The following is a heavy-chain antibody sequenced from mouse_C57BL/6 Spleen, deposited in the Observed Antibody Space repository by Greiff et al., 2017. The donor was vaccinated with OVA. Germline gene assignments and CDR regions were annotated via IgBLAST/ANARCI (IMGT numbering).Heavy chain of an antibody. V-gene: IGHV10-1*01. J-gene: IGHJ3*01. Sequence: EVQGVESGGGLVQPKGSLKLSCAASGFSFNTYAMNWVRQAPGKGLEWVARIRSKSNNYATYYADSAKDRFTLSRDDSESMLYLQMNNLKTEDTAMYYCGRPQLGEFAYWGQGTLVTVSA. CDR3: GRPQLGEFAY. CDR2: IRSKSNNYAT. CDR1: GFSFNTYA. D-gene: IGHD2-13*01.